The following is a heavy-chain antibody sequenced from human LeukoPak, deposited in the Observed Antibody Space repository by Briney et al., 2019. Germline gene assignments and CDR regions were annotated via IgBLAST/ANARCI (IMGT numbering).Heavy chain of an antibody. J-gene: IGHJ4*02. CDR3: ARGRVLRFLEWSDFDY. Sequence: PSETLSLTCPVYGGSFSGYYWSWIRQPPGKGLEWIGEINHSGSTNYNPSLKSRVTISVDTSKNQFSLKLSSVTAADTAVYYCARGRVLRFLEWSDFDYWGQGTLVTVSS. V-gene: IGHV4-34*01. D-gene: IGHD3-3*01. CDR2: INHSGST. CDR1: GGSFSGYY.